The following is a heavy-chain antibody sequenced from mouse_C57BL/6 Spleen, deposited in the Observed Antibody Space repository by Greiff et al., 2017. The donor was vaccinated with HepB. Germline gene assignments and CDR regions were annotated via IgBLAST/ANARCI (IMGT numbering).Heavy chain of an antibody. Sequence: EVHLVESEGGLVQPGSSMKLSCTASGFTFSDYYMAWVRQVPEKGLEWVANINYDGSSTYYLDSLKSRFIISRDNAKNILYLQMSSLKSEDTATYYCARDGYYEWYFDVWGTGTTVTVSS. CDR3: ARDGYYEWYFDV. CDR1: GFTFSDYY. D-gene: IGHD2-3*01. J-gene: IGHJ1*03. CDR2: INYDGSST. V-gene: IGHV5-16*01.